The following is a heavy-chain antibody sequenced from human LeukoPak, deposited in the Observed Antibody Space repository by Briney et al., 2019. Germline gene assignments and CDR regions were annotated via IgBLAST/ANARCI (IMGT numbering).Heavy chain of an antibody. V-gene: IGHV3-9*01. CDR3: AKDPLYYYGSGSYDY. J-gene: IGHJ4*02. D-gene: IGHD3-10*01. CDR2: ISWNSGSI. Sequence: PGGSLRLSCAASGFTFDDYAMHWVRQAPGKGLEWVSGISWNSGSIGYADSVKGRFTISRDNSKNTLYLQMNSLRAEDTAVYYCAKDPLYYYGSGSYDYWGQGTLVTVSS. CDR1: GFTFDDYA.